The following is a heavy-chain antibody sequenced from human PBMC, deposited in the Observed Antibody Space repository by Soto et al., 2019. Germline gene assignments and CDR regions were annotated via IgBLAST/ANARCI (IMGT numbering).Heavy chain of an antibody. J-gene: IGHJ4*02. CDR1: GFTFSNAW. V-gene: IGHV3-15*01. Sequence: PGGSLILSCAASGFTFSNAWISWVRQAPGKGLEWVGRIKSKTDGGTTDYAAPVKGRFTISRDDSKNTLYLQMNSLKTEDTAVYYCTTARGYSYGFPFDYWGQGTLVTVSS. CDR3: TTARGYSYGFPFDY. CDR2: IKSKTDGGTT. D-gene: IGHD5-18*01.